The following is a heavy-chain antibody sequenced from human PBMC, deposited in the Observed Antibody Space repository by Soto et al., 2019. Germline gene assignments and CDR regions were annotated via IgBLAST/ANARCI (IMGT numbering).Heavy chain of an antibody. V-gene: IGHV3-30*03. CDR2: ISYDGGLQ. Sequence: QAHLVESGGGVVQPGRSLRLSCAASGFTFTSYGMHWVRQAPGTRLEWVAVISYDGGLQHYADSVKGRFTISRDNSKHMVRRQMNSLGAEETAGYYCMSDQVYGHASGPSSWAKGTLVSVSP. J-gene: IGHJ5*02. CDR1: GFTFTSYG. CDR3: MSDQVYGHASGPSS. D-gene: IGHD1-20*01.